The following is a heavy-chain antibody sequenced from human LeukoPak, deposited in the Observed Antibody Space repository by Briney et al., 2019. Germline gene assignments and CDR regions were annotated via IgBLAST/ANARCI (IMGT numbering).Heavy chain of an antibody. CDR1: GYSISSSNW. V-gene: IGHV4-28*01. CDR3: ARKRDGYNPFDY. Sequence: SDTLSLTCAVSGYSISSSNWWGWIRQPPGKGLEWIGYIFYSGSTYYNPSLKSRVTMSVDTSKNQFSLKLSSVTAVDTAVYYCARKRDGYNPFDYWGPGTLVTVSS. J-gene: IGHJ4*02. D-gene: IGHD5-24*01. CDR2: IFYSGST.